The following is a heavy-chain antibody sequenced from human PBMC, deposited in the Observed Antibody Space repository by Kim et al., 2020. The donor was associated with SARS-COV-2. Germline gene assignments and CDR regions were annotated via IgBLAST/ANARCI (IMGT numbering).Heavy chain of an antibody. J-gene: IGHJ4*02. D-gene: IGHD3-10*01. Sequence: ADSVRGRFTISRDNSKNTLYVQMNSLRVEDTAVYYCAKGRIGGSYYPVDFWGQGTLVTVSS. CDR3: AKGRIGGSYYPVDF. V-gene: IGHV3-23*01.